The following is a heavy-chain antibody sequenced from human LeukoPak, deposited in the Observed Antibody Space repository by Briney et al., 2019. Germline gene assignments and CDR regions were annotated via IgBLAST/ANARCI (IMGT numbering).Heavy chain of an antibody. Sequence: GGSPRLSCAASGFTFSSYAMSWVRQAPGKGLEWVSAISGSGGSTYYADSVKGRFTISRDNSKNTLYLQMNSLRAEDTAVYYCAKILSRPIVATDYWGQGTLVTVSS. J-gene: IGHJ4*02. D-gene: IGHD5-12*01. CDR1: GFTFSSYA. CDR2: ISGSGGST. V-gene: IGHV3-23*01. CDR3: AKILSRPIVATDY.